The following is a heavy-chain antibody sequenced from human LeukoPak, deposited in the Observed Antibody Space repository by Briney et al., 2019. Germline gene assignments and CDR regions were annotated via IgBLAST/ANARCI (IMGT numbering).Heavy chain of an antibody. CDR3: ARGRCGSSTSCYSPRYYMDV. CDR2: IYYSGST. Sequence: PSETLSLTCTVSGGSISSYYWSWIRQPPGKGLEWIGYIYYSGSTNYNPSLKSRVTISVDTSKNQFSLKLSSMTAADTAVYYCARGRCGSSTSCYSPRYYMDVWGKGTTVTVSS. V-gene: IGHV4-59*12. CDR1: GGSISSYY. J-gene: IGHJ6*03. D-gene: IGHD2-2*01.